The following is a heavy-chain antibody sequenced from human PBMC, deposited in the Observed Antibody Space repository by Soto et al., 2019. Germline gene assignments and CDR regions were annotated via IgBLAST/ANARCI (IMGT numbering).Heavy chain of an antibody. J-gene: IGHJ4*02. D-gene: IGHD3-22*01. CDR3: ATEPIYYNDGSGYYTLGH. CDR2: ISAHNGDT. CDR1: GYSFATYG. Sequence: ASVKVSCKASGYSFATYGFSWVRQAPGQGLECVGWISAHNGDTHYSQKFQGRVTLTTDTSTNTGYMELRSLTSDDTAVYFCATEPIYYNDGSGYYTLGHWGQGTLVTVSS. V-gene: IGHV1-18*04.